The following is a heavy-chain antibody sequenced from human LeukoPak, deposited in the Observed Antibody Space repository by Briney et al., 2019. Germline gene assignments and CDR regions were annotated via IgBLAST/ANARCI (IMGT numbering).Heavy chain of an antibody. V-gene: IGHV3-48*02. Sequence: GGSLRLSCAASGFTFSTYNMNWVRQAPGKGLEWLSYTSSGSSTIYYADSVEGRFTISRDNAKNSLYLQLHGRRDKDTAVYYCARGETARVDYWGQGILVTVSS. J-gene: IGHJ4*02. D-gene: IGHD3-16*01. CDR3: ARGETARVDY. CDR1: GFTFSTYN. CDR2: TSSGSSTI.